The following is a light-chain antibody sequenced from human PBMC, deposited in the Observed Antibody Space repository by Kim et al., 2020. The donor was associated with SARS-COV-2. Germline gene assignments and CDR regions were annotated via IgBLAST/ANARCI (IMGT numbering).Light chain of an antibody. CDR2: GAS. V-gene: IGKV3-15*01. CDR3: QQYNNWPLLT. J-gene: IGKJ4*01. Sequence: EIVMTHSPATLSVSPGERATLSCRASQSVSSYLAWYQQKPGQAPRLLIYGASTRATGIPARFSGSGSGTEFTLTISSLQSEDFAVYYCQQYNNWPLLTFGGGTKVEI. CDR1: QSVSSY.